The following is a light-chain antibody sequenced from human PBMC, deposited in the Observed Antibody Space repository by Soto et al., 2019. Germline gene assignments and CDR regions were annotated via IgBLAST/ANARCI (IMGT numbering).Light chain of an antibody. J-gene: IGLJ1*01. CDR3: QAYDDGLSGSV. V-gene: IGLV1-40*01. CDR2: GNY. Sequence: QSVLTQPPSVSGAAGQSVTISCGGSSSNIGAGYDVHWYQQFPGGAPKSLIFGNYNRPSGVPNRFSGSRSGSSASLAIAGLQPEDEAFYYCQAYDDGLSGSVFGTGTKVT. CDR1: SSNIGAGYD.